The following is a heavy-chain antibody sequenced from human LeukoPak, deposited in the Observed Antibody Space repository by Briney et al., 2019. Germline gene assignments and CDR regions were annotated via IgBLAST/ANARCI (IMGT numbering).Heavy chain of an antibody. Sequence: ASVKVSCKASGYTFTSYYMHWVRQAPGQGLEWMGIINPSGGSTSYAQKFQGRVTMTRDTSTSTVYMELSGLRSEDTAVYYCAREEGDGYNSRGAFDIWGQGTMVTVSS. CDR2: INPSGGST. CDR1: GYTFTSYY. D-gene: IGHD5-24*01. CDR3: AREEGDGYNSRGAFDI. J-gene: IGHJ3*02. V-gene: IGHV1-46*01.